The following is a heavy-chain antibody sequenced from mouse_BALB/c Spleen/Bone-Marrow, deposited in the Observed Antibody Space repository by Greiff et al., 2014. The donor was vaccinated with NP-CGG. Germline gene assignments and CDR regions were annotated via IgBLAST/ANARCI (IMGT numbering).Heavy chain of an antibody. CDR3: ARYYYGSSYFDY. V-gene: IGHV14-3*02. CDR2: IDPANGNT. J-gene: IGHJ2*01. CDR1: GFNIKDTY. D-gene: IGHD1-1*01. Sequence: EVQLAESGAELVKPGASVKLSCTASGFNIKDTYMHWVKQRPEQGLEWIGRIDPANGNTKYDPKFQGKATITADTSSNTAYLQLSSLTSEDTAVYYCARYYYGSSYFDYWGQGTTLTVSS.